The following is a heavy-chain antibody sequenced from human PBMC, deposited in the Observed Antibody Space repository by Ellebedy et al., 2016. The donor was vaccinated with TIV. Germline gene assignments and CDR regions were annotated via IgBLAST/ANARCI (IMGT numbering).Heavy chain of an antibody. Sequence: ASVKVSCKLSGYNLNELSMHWVRQVPGKGLEWMGVFNPEDDEGIYAQKFQGRLTMTEDKSTGTTYMELSSLRSDDTAVYFCAVDQGSYDTQYYTFDVWGHGTTVTVS. CDR2: FNPEDDEG. D-gene: IGHD2/OR15-2a*01. J-gene: IGHJ6*02. V-gene: IGHV1-24*01. CDR3: AVDQGSYDTQYYTFDV. CDR1: GYNLNELS.